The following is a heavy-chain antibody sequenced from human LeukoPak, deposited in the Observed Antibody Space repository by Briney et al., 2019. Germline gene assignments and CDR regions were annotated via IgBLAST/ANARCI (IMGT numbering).Heavy chain of an antibody. Sequence: PSETMSLTCTVKWGSVGECYCGWLGQPPGNGLKWIGEINHSGSTNYNPSLKSRVTISVDTSKNQFSLKLSSVTAADTAVYYCARAWVCSSTSCNYYYYYGMDVWGQGTTVTVSS. J-gene: IGHJ6*02. CDR2: INHSGST. CDR1: WGSVGECY. V-gene: IGHV4-34*01. CDR3: ARAWVCSSTSCNYYYYYGMDV. D-gene: IGHD2-2*01.